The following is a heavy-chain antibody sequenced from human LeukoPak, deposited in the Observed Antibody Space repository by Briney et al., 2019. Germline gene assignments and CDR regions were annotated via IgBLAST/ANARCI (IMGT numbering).Heavy chain of an antibody. V-gene: IGHV3-21*01. Sequence: GGSLRLSCAASRFTFSSYSMNWVRQAPGKGLEWVSSISSSGSYIYYADSVKGRFTISRDNAKNSLYLQMNSLRGEDTAVYYCAKGRGYYEDYWGQGTLVTVSS. D-gene: IGHD3-22*01. CDR1: RFTFSSYS. CDR2: ISSSGSYI. CDR3: AKGRGYYEDY. J-gene: IGHJ4*02.